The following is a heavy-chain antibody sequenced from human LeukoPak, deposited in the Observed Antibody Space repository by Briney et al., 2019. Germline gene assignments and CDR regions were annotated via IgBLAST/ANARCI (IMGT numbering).Heavy chain of an antibody. D-gene: IGHD6-13*01. CDR2: IRYDGSNK. CDR1: GFTFSSYG. CDR3: AKDGGLAAAGTGIGPPRYFDY. J-gene: IGHJ4*02. V-gene: IGHV3-30*02. Sequence: PGGSLRLSCAASGFTFSSYGMHWVRQAPGKGLEWVAFIRYDGSNKYYADSVKGRFTISRDNSKNTLYLQMNSLRAEDTAVYYCAKDGGLAAAGTGIGPPRYFDYWGQGTLVTVPS.